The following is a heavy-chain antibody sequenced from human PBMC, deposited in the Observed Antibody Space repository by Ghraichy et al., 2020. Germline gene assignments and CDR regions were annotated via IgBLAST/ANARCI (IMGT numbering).Heavy chain of an antibody. V-gene: IGHV3-23*01. Sequence: GGSLRLSCAASGLTLSSYAMSWVRQAPGKGLEWVSAISGSVDNTYYADSVKGRFTISRDNSKNTLYLQMNTLRVEDTAEYYCTKGRDYYRSGNYYYAFDVWGPG. D-gene: IGHD3-10*01. CDR3: TKGRDYYRSGNYYYAFDV. CDR1: GLTLSSYA. CDR2: ISGSVDNT. J-gene: IGHJ3*01.